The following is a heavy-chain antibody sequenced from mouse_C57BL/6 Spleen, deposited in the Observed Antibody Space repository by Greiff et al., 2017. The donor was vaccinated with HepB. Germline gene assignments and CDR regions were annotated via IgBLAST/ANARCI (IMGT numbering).Heavy chain of an antibody. J-gene: IGHJ1*03. V-gene: IGHV2-2*01. CDR2: IWSGGST. D-gene: IGHD1-1*01. Sequence: VKLMESGPGLVQPSQSLSITCTVSGFSLTSYGVHWVRQSPGKGLEWLGVIWSGGSTDYNAAFISRLSISKDNSKSQVFFKMNSLQADDTAIYYCARNVYGSSYGYFDVWGTGTTVTVSS. CDR3: ARNVYGSSYGYFDV. CDR1: GFSLTSYG.